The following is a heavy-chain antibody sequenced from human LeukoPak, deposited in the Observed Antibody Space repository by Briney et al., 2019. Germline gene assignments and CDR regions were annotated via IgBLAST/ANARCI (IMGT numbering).Heavy chain of an antibody. D-gene: IGHD3-10*01. J-gene: IGHJ4*02. CDR2: ISWNSGSI. CDR3: AKGHAYGLGESYLDF. V-gene: IGHV3-9*01. Sequence: GGSLRLCCEASGYTFDDYAMHWVWQAPGKGLEWVSAISWNSGSIGYADSVKGRFTISRDNGKNSLYLQMNSLRTEDTALYYCAKGHAYGLGESYLDFWGQGTLVSVSS. CDR1: GYTFDDYA.